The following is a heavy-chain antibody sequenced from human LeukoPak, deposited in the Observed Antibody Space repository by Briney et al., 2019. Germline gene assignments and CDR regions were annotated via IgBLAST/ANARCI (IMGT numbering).Heavy chain of an antibody. V-gene: IGHV3-30-3*01. J-gene: IGHJ4*02. Sequence: GGSLRLSCAASGFTFSSYAMSWVRQAPGKGLEWVAVISFDGSNKYYADSVEGRFTVSRDNSKNTLYLQMNSLRPEDTAVYYCARVLAPFDDYIWGSYRPFDYWGQGTLVTVSS. CDR1: GFTFSSYA. D-gene: IGHD3-16*02. CDR3: ARVLAPFDDYIWGSYRPFDY. CDR2: ISFDGSNK.